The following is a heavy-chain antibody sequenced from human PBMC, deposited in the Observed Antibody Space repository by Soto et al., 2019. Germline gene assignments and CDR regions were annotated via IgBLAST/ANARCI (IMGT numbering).Heavy chain of an antibody. J-gene: IGHJ4*02. CDR1: GYSFTSYW. CDR3: ARRRYCSSTICYGGFDY. CDR2: IYPGDSDT. V-gene: IGHV5-51*01. D-gene: IGHD2-2*01. Sequence: GESLKISCKGSGYSFTSYWIGWVRQMPGKSLERMGIIYPGDSDTRYSPSFQGQVTISADKSISTAYLQWSSLKAPDTAIYYCARRRYCSSTICYGGFDYWGQGTLVTVSS.